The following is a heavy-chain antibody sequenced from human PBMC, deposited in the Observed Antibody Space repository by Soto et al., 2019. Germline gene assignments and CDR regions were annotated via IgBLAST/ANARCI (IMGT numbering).Heavy chain of an antibody. CDR3: ARVGGGWEPIYYFDY. J-gene: IGHJ4*02. D-gene: IGHD1-26*01. CDR1: CGSIISSSYY. V-gene: IGHV4-39*01. CDR2: IYYSGST. Sequence: SETVSLTCTFSCGSIISSSYYWGWIRQPPGKGLEWIGSIYYSGSTYYNPSLKSRVTISVDTSKNQFSLKLSSVTAADTAVYYCARVGGGWEPIYYFDYWGQGTLVTVSS.